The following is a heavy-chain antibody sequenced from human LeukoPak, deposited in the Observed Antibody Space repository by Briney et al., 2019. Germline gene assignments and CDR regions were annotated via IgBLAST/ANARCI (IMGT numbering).Heavy chain of an antibody. Sequence: GGSLRLSCAASGFTFSSYAMHWVRQAPGKGLEWVAVISYDGSNEYYADSVKGRFTISRDNSKNTLYLQMNSLRAEDTAVYYCARDRHYFDYWGQGTLVTVSS. V-gene: IGHV3-30-3*01. J-gene: IGHJ4*02. CDR3: ARDRHYFDY. CDR1: GFTFSSYA. CDR2: ISYDGSNE.